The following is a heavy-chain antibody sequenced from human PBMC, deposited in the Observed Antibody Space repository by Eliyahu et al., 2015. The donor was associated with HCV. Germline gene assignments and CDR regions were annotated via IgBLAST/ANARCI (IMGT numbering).Heavy chain of an antibody. CDR2: XCFSGST. Sequence: QLQLQESGPGLVKPSETLSLTCTVXGGSISSSSYYWGWIRQSPGKGLEWIGSXCFSGSTYYNPSLKSRVTISVDTSKNQFSLRLSSVTAADTAVFYCARGVPGSTFDFWGQGSLVTVSS. CDR3: ARGVPGSTFDF. V-gene: IGHV4-39*07. CDR1: GGSISSSSYY. J-gene: IGHJ4*02. D-gene: IGHD6-19*01.